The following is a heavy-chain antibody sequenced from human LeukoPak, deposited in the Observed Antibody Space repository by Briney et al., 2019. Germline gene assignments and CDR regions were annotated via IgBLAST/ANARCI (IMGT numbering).Heavy chain of an antibody. CDR1: GYTFTGYY. D-gene: IGHD3-9*01. CDR3: ARTYYDILTGYGYFDY. V-gene: IGHV1-2*02. CDR2: INPNSGGT. J-gene: IGHJ4*02. Sequence: ASVKVSCKASGYTFTGYYMHWVRQAPGQGLEWMGWINPNSGGTNYAQKFQGRVTMTRDTSISTAYMELSRPRSDDTAVYYCARTYYDILTGYGYFDYWGQGTLVTVSS.